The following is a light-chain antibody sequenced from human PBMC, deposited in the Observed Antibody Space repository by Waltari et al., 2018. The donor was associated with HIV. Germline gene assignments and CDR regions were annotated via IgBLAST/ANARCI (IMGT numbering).Light chain of an antibody. Sequence: QSALTQPASASGSPGQSITISCTGTSSDVGGYTYVSWYQQHPGKAPKLIIYDVSNRPSGVSNRFSGSKSGNTASLTISGLQAEDEADYYCSSYTSSSTLEVVFGGGTKLTVL. CDR3: SSYTSSSTLEVV. CDR2: DVS. CDR1: SSDVGGYTY. J-gene: IGLJ2*01. V-gene: IGLV2-14*03.